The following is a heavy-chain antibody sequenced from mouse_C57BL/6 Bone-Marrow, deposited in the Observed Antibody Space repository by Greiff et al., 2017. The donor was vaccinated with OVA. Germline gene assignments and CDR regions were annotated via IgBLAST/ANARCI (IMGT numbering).Heavy chain of an antibody. D-gene: IGHD1-1*01. Sequence: EVKLVESGGDLVKPGGSLKLSCAASGFTFSSYGMSWVRRTPDKRLEWVATISSGGSYTYYPDSVKGRFTISRDNAKNTLYLQMSSLKSEDTAMYYCASLYYYGSSSHWYFDVWGTGTTVTVSS. CDR3: ASLYYYGSSSHWYFDV. J-gene: IGHJ1*03. V-gene: IGHV5-6*01. CDR2: ISSGGSYT. CDR1: GFTFSSYG.